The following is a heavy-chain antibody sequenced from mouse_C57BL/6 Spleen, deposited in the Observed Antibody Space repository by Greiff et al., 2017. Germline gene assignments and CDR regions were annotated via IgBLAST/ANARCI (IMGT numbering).Heavy chain of an antibody. V-gene: IGHV2-2*01. D-gene: IGHD1-1*01. CDR3: ASYYYGSSWGYYYAMDD. Sequence: VQLQQSGPGLVQPSQSLSITCTVSGFSLTSYGVHWVRQSPGKGLEWLGVIWSGGSTDSNAAFISRLSISKDNSKSQVFFKMNSLQADDTAIYYCASYYYGSSWGYYYAMDDWGQGTSVTVSS. CDR1: GFSLTSYG. CDR2: IWSGGST. J-gene: IGHJ4*01.